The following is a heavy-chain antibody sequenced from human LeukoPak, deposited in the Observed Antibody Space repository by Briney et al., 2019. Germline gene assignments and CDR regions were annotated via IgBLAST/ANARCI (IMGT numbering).Heavy chain of an antibody. V-gene: IGHV3-48*03. J-gene: IGHJ4*02. CDR3: AXGRRTTYYYDSSGYYYFDY. D-gene: IGHD3-22*01. CDR2: ISSSGSTI. CDR1: GFTFSSYG. Sequence: LRXXCAASGFTFSSYGMSWVCQAPGKGLEWVSAISSSGSTISYADSVKGRFTISRDNAKNSLYLQMNSLRAEDTAVYYCAXGRRTTYYYDSSGYYYFDYWGQGTLVSVSS.